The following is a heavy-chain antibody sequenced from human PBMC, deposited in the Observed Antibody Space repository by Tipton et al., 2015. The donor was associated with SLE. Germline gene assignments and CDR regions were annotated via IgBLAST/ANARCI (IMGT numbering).Heavy chain of an antibody. CDR1: DASLSTYF. Sequence: TLSLTCTVSDASLSTYFWSWIRQPPGKGLEWIGYIYYSGSTNYNPSLKSRVTISVETSKTHFSLKMSSVTAADTAMYYCARLSSGTGDFEHWGQGTLVIVSS. CDR3: ARLSSGTGDFEH. V-gene: IGHV4-59*08. J-gene: IGHJ4*02. CDR2: IYYSGST. D-gene: IGHD7-27*01.